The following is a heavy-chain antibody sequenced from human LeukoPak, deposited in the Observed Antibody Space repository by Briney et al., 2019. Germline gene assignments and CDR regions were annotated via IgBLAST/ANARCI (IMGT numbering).Heavy chain of an antibody. CDR3: ARGPEWYYFDH. J-gene: IGHJ4*02. V-gene: IGHV4-59*08. CDR2: IYYGGSA. CDR1: GGSISRFY. Sequence: SETLSLTCTVSGGSISRFYCNWIRQTPGEGLEWIVYIYYGGSAIYSPSLKSRVTISVDTSKNQFSLRLTSVTAADTAVYYCARGPEWYYFDHWGQGTLVTVSS. D-gene: IGHD3-3*01.